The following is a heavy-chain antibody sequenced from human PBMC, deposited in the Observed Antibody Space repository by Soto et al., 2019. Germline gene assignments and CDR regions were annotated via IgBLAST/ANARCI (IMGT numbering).Heavy chain of an antibody. J-gene: IGHJ4*02. CDR3: ARESEDLTSNFDY. CDR2: ISSTTNYI. CDR1: GFTCTRYS. V-gene: IGHV3-21*06. Sequence: EVQLVESGVGLVKPGGSLRLSCAASGFTCTRYSMNWVLQAPGKGLEWVSSISSTTNYIYYGDSMKGRFTISRDNAKNSLYLEMNSLRAEDTAVYYCARESEDLTSNFDYWGQGTLVTVSS.